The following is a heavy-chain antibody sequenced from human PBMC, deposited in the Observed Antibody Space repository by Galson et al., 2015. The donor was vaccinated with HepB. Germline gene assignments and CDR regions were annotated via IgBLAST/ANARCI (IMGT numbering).Heavy chain of an antibody. CDR1: GFTFSSYG. Sequence: SLRLSCAASGFTFSSYGMHWVRQAPGKGLEWVAVISYDGSNKYYADSVKGRFTISRDNSKNTLYLQMNSLRAEDTAVYYCAKALSEGLDFWRGVDYWGQGTLVTVSS. CDR2: ISYDGSNK. J-gene: IGHJ4*02. CDR3: AKALSEGLDFWRGVDY. D-gene: IGHD3-3*01. V-gene: IGHV3-30*18.